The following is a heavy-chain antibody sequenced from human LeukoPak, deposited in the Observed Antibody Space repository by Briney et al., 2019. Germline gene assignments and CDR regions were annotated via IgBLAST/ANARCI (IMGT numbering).Heavy chain of an antibody. V-gene: IGHV3-21*01. CDR2: ITSSGSYI. CDR3: ARDRDTSGFYFTSAAFDI. CDR1: GFTFSGYS. Sequence: PGGSLSLSCAASGFTFSGYSMNWVRQAPGKGLEWVSYITSSGSYIYYADSVKGRFAISRDNAKNSLCLQMNSLRAEDTALYYCARDRDTSGFYFTSAAFDIWGQGTMVTVSS. D-gene: IGHD3-22*01. J-gene: IGHJ3*02.